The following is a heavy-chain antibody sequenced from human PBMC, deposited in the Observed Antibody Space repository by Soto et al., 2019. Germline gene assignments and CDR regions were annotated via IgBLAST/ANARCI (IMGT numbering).Heavy chain of an antibody. CDR1: GGTFSSYA. Sequence: SVKVSCKASGGTFSSYAISWVRQAPGQGLEWMGGIIPIFGTANYAQKFQGRVTITADESTSTAYMELSSLRSEDTAVYYCASSPRANDAFDIWGQGTMVTVS. CDR3: ASSPRANDAFDI. CDR2: IIPIFGTA. J-gene: IGHJ3*02. V-gene: IGHV1-69*13.